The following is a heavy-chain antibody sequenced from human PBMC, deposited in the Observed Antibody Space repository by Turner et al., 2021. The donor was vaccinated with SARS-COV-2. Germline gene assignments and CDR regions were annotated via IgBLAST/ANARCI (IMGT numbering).Heavy chain of an antibody. CDR1: GSSLITSGMC. CDR2: VDWDDDK. V-gene: IGHV2-70*15. Sequence: QVTLRASVPPLVKPTQTLTLTCTLSGSSLITSGMCVSWIRQPPGKALEWLARVDWDDDKYYSTSLKTRLTISKDTSKNQMVLTMTNMDPVDAATYYCARIAYDILGNYHYGMDVWGQGTTVTVSS. D-gene: IGHD3-9*01. CDR3: ARIAYDILGNYHYGMDV. J-gene: IGHJ6*02.